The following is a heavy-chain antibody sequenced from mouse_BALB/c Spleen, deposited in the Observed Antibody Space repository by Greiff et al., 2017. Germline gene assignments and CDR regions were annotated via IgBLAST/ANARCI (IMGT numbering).Heavy chain of an antibody. J-gene: IGHJ4*01. CDR3: ARHDYGYFAMDY. CDR2: ISYSGIT. CDR1: GYSITSDYA. V-gene: IGHV3-2*02. Sequence: EVKLVESGPGLVKPSQSLSLTCTVTGYSITSDYAWNWIRQFPGNKLEWMGYISYSGITSYNPSLKSRISITRDTSKNQFFLQLNSVTTEDTATYYCARHDYGYFAMDYWGQGTTVTVSS. D-gene: IGHD1-2*01.